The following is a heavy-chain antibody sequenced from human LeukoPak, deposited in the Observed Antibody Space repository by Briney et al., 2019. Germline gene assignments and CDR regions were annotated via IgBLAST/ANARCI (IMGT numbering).Heavy chain of an antibody. J-gene: IGHJ4*02. CDR2: ISSSGSTI. CDR1: GFTFSDYY. CDR3: ARDDSSGWYFFNY. D-gene: IGHD6-19*01. Sequence: PGGSLRLSCAASGFTFSDYYMSWIRQAPGKGLEWVSYISSSGSTIYYADSVEGRLTISRDNAKNSLYLQMNSLRPEGTALYYCARDDSSGWYFFNYWGQGTLVTVSS. V-gene: IGHV3-11*04.